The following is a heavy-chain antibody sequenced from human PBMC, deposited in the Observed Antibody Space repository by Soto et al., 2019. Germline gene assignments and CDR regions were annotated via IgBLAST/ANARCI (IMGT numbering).Heavy chain of an antibody. J-gene: IGHJ4*02. CDR1: GFTFSDFY. V-gene: IGHV3-11*03. CDR2: ISSSSRYT. Sequence: PGGSLRLSCAASGFTFSDFYMSWVRQAPGKGLEWISHISSSSRYTYYADSVNGRFTISRDNAKNSLYLQLNSLRAEDTAVYYCATYCSGISCYPGLDYWGQGT. D-gene: IGHD2-15*01. CDR3: ATYCSGISCYPGLDY.